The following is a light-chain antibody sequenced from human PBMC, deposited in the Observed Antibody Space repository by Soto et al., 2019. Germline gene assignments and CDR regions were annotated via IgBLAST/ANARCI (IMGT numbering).Light chain of an antibody. V-gene: IGLV2-14*01. Sequence: QSALTQPASVSGSPGQSITTSCTGTSSDVGGYDYVSWYQQLPGKAPKLLIYDVNNRPSGVSHRFSGSKSGNTASLTISGLQAEDESDYYCSSYTGSFTFVFGTGPKVTVL. J-gene: IGLJ1*01. CDR2: DVN. CDR1: SSDVGGYDY. CDR3: SSYTGSFTFV.